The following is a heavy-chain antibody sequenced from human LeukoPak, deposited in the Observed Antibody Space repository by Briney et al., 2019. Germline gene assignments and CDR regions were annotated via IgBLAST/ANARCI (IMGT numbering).Heavy chain of an antibody. CDR2: ISGSGGST. J-gene: IGHJ4*02. V-gene: IGHV3-23*01. Sequence: GGSLRLSCAASGFTFSSYAMSWVRQAPGKGLEWVSAISGSGGSTYYADSVKGRFTISRDNSKNTLYLQMNSLRAEDTAVYYCAKCTIFGVGTHDYSGQATLATASS. D-gene: IGHD3-3*01. CDR1: GFTFSSYA. CDR3: AKCTIFGVGTHDY.